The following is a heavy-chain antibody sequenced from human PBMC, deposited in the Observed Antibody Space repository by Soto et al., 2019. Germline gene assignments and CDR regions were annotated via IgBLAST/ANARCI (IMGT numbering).Heavy chain of an antibody. J-gene: IGHJ6*02. V-gene: IGHV1-58*01. D-gene: IGHD3-3*02. CDR2: IVVCSGNT. CDR3: AAADEGWKLALDV. Sequence: VQVSFKASEFTVTSYTVQGVRQPRAQHLEGIGWIVVCSGNTNYAQKFQERVTITRNMSTSTAYMELSSLRSEDTAVYYCAAADEGWKLALDVWGQGTTVTVSS. CDR1: EFTVTSYT.